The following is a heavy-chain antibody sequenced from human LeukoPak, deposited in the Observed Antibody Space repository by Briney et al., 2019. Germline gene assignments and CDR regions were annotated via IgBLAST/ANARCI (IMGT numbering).Heavy chain of an antibody. CDR1: GFTFSSYA. Sequence: GGSLRLSRAASGFTFSSYAMHWVRQAPGKGLEWVAVISYDGSNKYYADSVKGRFTISRDNSKNTLYLQMNSLRAEDTAVYYCAKDLFSYYYYMDVWGKGTTVTISS. CDR3: AKDLFSYYYYMDV. J-gene: IGHJ6*03. V-gene: IGHV3-30*04. CDR2: ISYDGSNK.